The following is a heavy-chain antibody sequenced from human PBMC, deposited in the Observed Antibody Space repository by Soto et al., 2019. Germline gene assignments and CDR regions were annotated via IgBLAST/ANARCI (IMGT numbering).Heavy chain of an antibody. Sequence: PSETLSLTCTVSGGSISSYYWSWIRQPPGKGLEWIGYIYYSGSTSYNPSLKSRVTISVDTSKNQFSLKLSSVTAADTAVYYCARGYCSSTSCFDPWGQGTQVTVSS. V-gene: IGHV4-59*12. D-gene: IGHD2-2*01. J-gene: IGHJ5*02. CDR2: IYYSGST. CDR1: GGSISSYY. CDR3: ARGYCSSTSCFDP.